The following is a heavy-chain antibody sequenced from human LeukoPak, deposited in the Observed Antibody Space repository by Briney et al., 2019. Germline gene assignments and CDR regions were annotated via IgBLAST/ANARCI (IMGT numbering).Heavy chain of an antibody. CDR1: GFTFSTLT. J-gene: IGHJ4*02. D-gene: IGHD5-12*01. Sequence: GGSLRLSCAASGFTFSTLTTHWVRQAPGKGLEYVSGITDNGGTRNYANSVKGRFTISRDNSKNTLYLQMASLRPDDMAVYYCAIQIGGYVYWGQGTLVTVSS. V-gene: IGHV3-64*01. CDR2: ITDNGGTR. CDR3: AIQIGGYVY.